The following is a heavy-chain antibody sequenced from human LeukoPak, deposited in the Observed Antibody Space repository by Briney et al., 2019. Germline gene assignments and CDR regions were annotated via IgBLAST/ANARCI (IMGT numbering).Heavy chain of an antibody. Sequence: PSETLSLTCAVYGGSFSGYYWSWIRQPPGKGLEWIGEINHSGSTNYNPSLKSRVTISVDTSKNQFSLKLSSVTAADTAVYYCARDRGPMVRGVGWFDPWGQGTLVTVPS. CDR2: INHSGST. D-gene: IGHD3-10*01. J-gene: IGHJ5*02. CDR3: ARDRGPMVRGVGWFDP. V-gene: IGHV4-34*01. CDR1: GGSFSGYY.